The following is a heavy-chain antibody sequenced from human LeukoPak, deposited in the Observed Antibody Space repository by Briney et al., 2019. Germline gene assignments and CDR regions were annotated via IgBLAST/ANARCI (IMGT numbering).Heavy chain of an antibody. CDR3: ARLDKDSAGNSRRPFNY. CDR2: INHSGSS. D-gene: IGHD2-15*01. J-gene: IGHJ4*02. CDR1: GGSFSSYY. Sequence: SETLSLTCAVYGGSFSSYYWSWIRQPPGKGLEWIGEINHSGSSNYNPSLKSRVTISGDTSKNQFFPRLTSVTAADTAVYYCARLDKDSAGNSRRPFNYWGRETLVTVSS. V-gene: IGHV4-34*01.